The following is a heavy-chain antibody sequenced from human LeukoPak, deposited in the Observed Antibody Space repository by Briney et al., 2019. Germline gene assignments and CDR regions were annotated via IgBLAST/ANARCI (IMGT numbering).Heavy chain of an antibody. CDR3: AKASPLYYDFWSGYYPFDY. V-gene: IGHV3-23*01. Sequence: PGGSLRLSCAASGFTFSSYAMSWVRQAPGKGLEWVSAISGSGGSTYYADSVKGRITISRDNSKNTLYLQMNSLRAEDTAVYYCAKASPLYYDFWSGYYPFDYWGQGTLVTVSS. D-gene: IGHD3-3*01. J-gene: IGHJ4*02. CDR2: ISGSGGST. CDR1: GFTFSSYA.